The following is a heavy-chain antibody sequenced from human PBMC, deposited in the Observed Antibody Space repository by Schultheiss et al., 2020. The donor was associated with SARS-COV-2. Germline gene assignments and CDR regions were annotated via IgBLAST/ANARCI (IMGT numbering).Heavy chain of an antibody. CDR1: GFTFSGSA. CDR2: IRSKANSYAT. CDR3: ARDGPGLYAFDI. J-gene: IGHJ3*02. V-gene: IGHV3-73*01. D-gene: IGHD1-14*01. Sequence: GGSLRLSCAASGFTFSGSAMHWVRQASGKGLEWVGRIRSKANSYATAYAASVKGRFTISRDDSKNTAYLQMNSLKTEDTAVYYCARDGPGLYAFDIWGQGTMVTVSS.